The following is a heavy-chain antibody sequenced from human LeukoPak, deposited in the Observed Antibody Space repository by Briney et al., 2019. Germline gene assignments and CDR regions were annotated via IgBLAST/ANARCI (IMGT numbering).Heavy chain of an antibody. D-gene: IGHD3-3*01. CDR1: GGTFSSYA. V-gene: IGHV1-69*05. Sequence: SVKVSCKASGGTFSSYAISWARQAPGQGLEWMGGIIPISGTANYAQKFQGRVTITTDESTSTAYMELSSLRSEDTAVYYCAGGDYDFWSGYYGVGDDYWGQGTLVTVSS. J-gene: IGHJ4*02. CDR2: IIPISGTA. CDR3: AGGDYDFWSGYYGVGDDY.